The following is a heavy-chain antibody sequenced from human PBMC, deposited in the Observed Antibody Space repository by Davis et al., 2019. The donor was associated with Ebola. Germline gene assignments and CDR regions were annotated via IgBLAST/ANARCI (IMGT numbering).Heavy chain of an antibody. CDR2: IKQDGSEK. J-gene: IGHJ4*02. CDR3: ARDAGIAARGYFDY. CDR1: GFTFSSYW. D-gene: IGHD6-6*01. V-gene: IGHV3-7*03. Sequence: PGGSLRLSCAASGFTFSSYWMSWVRQAPGKGLEWVANIKQDGSEKYYVDSVKGRFTISRDNAKNSLYLQMNSLSAEDTAVYYCARDAGIAARGYFDYWGQGTLVTVSS.